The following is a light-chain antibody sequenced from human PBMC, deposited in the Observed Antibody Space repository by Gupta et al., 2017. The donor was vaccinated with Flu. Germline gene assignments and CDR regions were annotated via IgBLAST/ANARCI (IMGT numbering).Light chain of an antibody. CDR3: QQYNSYSST. V-gene: IGKV1-5*03. J-gene: IGKJ2*01. CDR1: QNINNW. CDR2: KTS. Sequence: DIQMTQSPPTLSASVGDRVTITCRASQNINNWLAWYQQKPGKAPNLLIYKTSTLESGVPSRFSGSGSGTEFTLTISILQPDDFATYYCQQYNSYSSTFGQGTKLEIK.